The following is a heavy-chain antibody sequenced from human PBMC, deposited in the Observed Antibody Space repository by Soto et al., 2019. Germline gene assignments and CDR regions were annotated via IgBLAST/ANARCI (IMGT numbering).Heavy chain of an antibody. Sequence: SETLSLTCTVSGGSISSYYWSWIRQPPGKGLEWIGYIYYSGSTNYNPSLKSRVTISVDTSKSQFSLKLSSVTAADTAVYYCARTLDYDFWSGYLFYYMDVWGKGTTVTVSS. V-gene: IGHV4-59*01. D-gene: IGHD3-3*01. CDR1: GGSISSYY. J-gene: IGHJ6*03. CDR2: IYYSGST. CDR3: ARTLDYDFWSGYLFYYMDV.